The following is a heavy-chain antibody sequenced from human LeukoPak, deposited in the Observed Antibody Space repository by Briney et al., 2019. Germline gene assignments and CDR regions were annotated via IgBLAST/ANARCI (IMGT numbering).Heavy chain of an antibody. Sequence: GGSLRLSCAASGFTFSSYSMTWVRQAPGKGLEWVSYISYSSSTIYYADSVKGRFTISRDNAKNSLYLQMNSLRVDDTAVYYCARDRLHYGEYEKTLDYWGQGTLVTVSS. CDR3: ARDRLHYGEYEKTLDY. D-gene: IGHD4-17*01. CDR1: GFTFSSYS. V-gene: IGHV3-48*01. CDR2: ISYSSSTI. J-gene: IGHJ4*02.